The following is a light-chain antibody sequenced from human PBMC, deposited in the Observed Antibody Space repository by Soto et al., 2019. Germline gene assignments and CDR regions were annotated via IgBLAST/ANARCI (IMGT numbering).Light chain of an antibody. V-gene: IGKV3-20*01. Sequence: EILLTQFPGTLSLSPGERATLSCRAIQNVTSSYLAWCQQKPGQAPRLLIYGASIRATGIPDRFSGSGSGTDFTLTISRLEPEDFAVYYCQQYGSTPPMTFGQGTRLEI. J-gene: IGKJ5*01. CDR3: QQYGSTPPMT. CDR2: GAS. CDR1: QNVTSSY.